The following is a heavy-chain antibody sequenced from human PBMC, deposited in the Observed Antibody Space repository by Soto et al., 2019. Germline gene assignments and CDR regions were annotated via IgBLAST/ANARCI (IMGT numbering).Heavy chain of an antibody. CDR3: ALRSMAVVPEY. D-gene: IGHD3-22*01. CDR1: GDSISSYY. CDR2: LYYGRSA. Sequence: QVQLQESGPGLVKPTETLSLTCAVSGDSISSYYCMWIRQPPGKGLESIGYLYYGRSANYNPSLKXPXTXSXXTSTNPCSLTLSSMTAADTAVYYCALRSMAVVPEYWGQGTLVTVSS. J-gene: IGHJ4*02. V-gene: IGHV4-59*01.